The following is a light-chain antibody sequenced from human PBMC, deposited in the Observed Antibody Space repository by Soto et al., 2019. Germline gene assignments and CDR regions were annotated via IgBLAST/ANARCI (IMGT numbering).Light chain of an antibody. CDR3: QQYHNWPPWT. Sequence: EIVMTQSPATLSVSPGERATLSCRAGQSVSSNLALYQQKPGQAPTLLIYGASTRAPGIPARFSGSGSGTEFTLTISSLQSEDFAVYYCQQYHNWPPWTFGQGTKVDIK. J-gene: IGKJ1*01. CDR2: GAS. V-gene: IGKV3-15*01. CDR1: QSVSSN.